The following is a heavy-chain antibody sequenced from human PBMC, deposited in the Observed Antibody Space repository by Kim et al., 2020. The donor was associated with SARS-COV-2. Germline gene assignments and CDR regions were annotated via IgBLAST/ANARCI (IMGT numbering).Heavy chain of an antibody. V-gene: IGHV3-11*06. CDR3: ARAEHQLAGGDFGIDV. CDR2: ISSSSASR. Sequence: GGSLRLSCAASGFIFTNYYMTWIRQAPGKGLEWVSYISSSSASRNYADSVKGRFIISRDNAKNSFYLQMNSLTPEDTAVYYCARAEHQLAGGDFGIDVWGEGTMVTFS. CDR1: GFIFTNYY. D-gene: IGHD6-13*01. J-gene: IGHJ6*02.